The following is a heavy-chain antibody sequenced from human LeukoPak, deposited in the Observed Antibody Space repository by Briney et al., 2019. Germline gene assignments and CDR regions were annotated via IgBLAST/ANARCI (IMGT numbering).Heavy chain of an antibody. CDR1: GFTFSSYA. V-gene: IGHV3-30-3*01. Sequence: GGSLRPSCAASGFTFSSYAMHWVRQAPGKGLEWVAVISYDGSNKYYADSVKGRFTISRDNSKNTLYLQMNSLRAEDTAVYYCARDLIRDSGSYLGLDYWGQGTLVTVSS. D-gene: IGHD1-26*01. CDR3: ARDLIRDSGSYLGLDY. CDR2: ISYDGSNK. J-gene: IGHJ4*02.